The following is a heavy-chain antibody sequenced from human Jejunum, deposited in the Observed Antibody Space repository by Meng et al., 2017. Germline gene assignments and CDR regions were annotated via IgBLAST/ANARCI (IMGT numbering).Heavy chain of an antibody. V-gene: IGHV3-48*03. D-gene: IGHD6-13*01. CDR3: ARELKNSNSFDY. Sequence: GGSLRLSCAASGFTFSSYELNWVRQAPGKGLEWLSYISTGGSTLYYADSVKGRFTISRDNAKNSLYLEMNSLRAEDTAIYYCARELKNSNSFDYWGQGTLVTVSS. J-gene: IGHJ4*02. CDR1: GFTFSSYE. CDR2: ISTGGSTL.